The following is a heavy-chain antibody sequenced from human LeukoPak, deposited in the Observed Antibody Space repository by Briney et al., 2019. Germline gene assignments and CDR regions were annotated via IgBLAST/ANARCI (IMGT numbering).Heavy chain of an antibody. CDR3: ARGPHCSGGSCYSPGYYYYYMDV. V-gene: IGHV1-2*02. Sequence: ASVKVSCKASGYTFTGYYMHWVRQAPGQGLEWMGWINPNSGGTNYAQKFQGRVTMTRDTSISTAYMELSRLRSDDTAVYYCARGPHCSGGSCYSPGYYYYYMDVWGKGTTVTISS. D-gene: IGHD2-15*01. J-gene: IGHJ6*03. CDR1: GYTFTGYY. CDR2: INPNSGGT.